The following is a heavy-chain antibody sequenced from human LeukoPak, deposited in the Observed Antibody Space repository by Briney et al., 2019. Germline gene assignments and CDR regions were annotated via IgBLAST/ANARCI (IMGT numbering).Heavy chain of an antibody. CDR3: ARGGADSTMVRGVINFDY. Sequence: SVKVSCKASGGTFSSYAVSWVRQAPGQGLEWMGGIIPIFGTANYAQKFQGRVTITADESTSTAYMELSSLRSEDTAVYYCARGGADSTMVRGVINFDYWGQGTLVTVSS. CDR2: IIPIFGTA. V-gene: IGHV1-69*13. D-gene: IGHD3-10*01. CDR1: GGTFSSYA. J-gene: IGHJ4*02.